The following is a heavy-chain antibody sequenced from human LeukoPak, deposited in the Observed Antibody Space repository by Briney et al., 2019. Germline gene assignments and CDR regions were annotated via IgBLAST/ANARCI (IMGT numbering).Heavy chain of an antibody. J-gene: IGHJ4*02. CDR1: GYTFTSYG. Sequence: ASVKVSCKASGYTFTSYGISWVRQAPGQGLEWMGWISAYNGNTNYAQKLQGRDTMTTDTSTSTAYMELRSLRSDDTAVYYCARTHRSTSRSPLPDYWGQGTLVTVSS. CDR2: ISAYNGNT. V-gene: IGHV1-18*04. D-gene: IGHD2-2*01. CDR3: ARTHRSTSRSPLPDY.